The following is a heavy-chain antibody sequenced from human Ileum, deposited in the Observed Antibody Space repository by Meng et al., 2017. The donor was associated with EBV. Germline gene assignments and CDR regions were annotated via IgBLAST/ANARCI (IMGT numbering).Heavy chain of an antibody. Sequence: VCLQEAGTGLVKPSGTLSLTCTVSGDSISSDIWWSWVRQPPGKGLEWIGEVYHRGDTNYNPSLKSRVDISVDKSKNQFYLSLFSVTAADTAVYYCGRDQGRELINHWGQGTLVTVSS. CDR3: GRDQGRELINH. CDR1: GDSISSDIW. CDR2: VYHRGDT. V-gene: IGHV4-4*02. J-gene: IGHJ4*02. D-gene: IGHD1-7*01.